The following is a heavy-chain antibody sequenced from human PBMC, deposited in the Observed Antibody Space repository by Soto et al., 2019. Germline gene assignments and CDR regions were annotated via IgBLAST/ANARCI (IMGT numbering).Heavy chain of an antibody. CDR1: GGSVSSGSYS. CDR3: ARDLGDGYNPYFDY. CDR2: IYYSGST. V-gene: IGHV4-61*01. J-gene: IGHJ4*02. Sequence: QVQLQESGPGLVKPSETLSLTCTVSGGSVSSGSYSWSWIRQPPGKGLEWIGYIYYSGSTNYNPSLKSRVTISVDTSKNQFSLKLSSVTAADTAVYYCARDLGDGYNPYFDYWGQGTLVTVSS. D-gene: IGHD5-12*01.